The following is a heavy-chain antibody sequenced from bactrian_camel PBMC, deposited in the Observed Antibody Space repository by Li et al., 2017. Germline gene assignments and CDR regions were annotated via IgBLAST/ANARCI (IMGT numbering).Heavy chain of an antibody. CDR1: GDTLSTKC. V-gene: IGHV3S54*01. CDR3: AARGPYCYTKLSVRDFTY. D-gene: IGHD2*01. CDR2: IATGSGNT. Sequence: HVQLVESGGGPVQAGGSLRLSCAASGDTLSTKCMGWFRQAPGQEREGVAAIATGSGNTYYADSVKGRFTISQDNAKNTVYLQMNSLKPEDTAMYYCAARGPYCYTKLSVRDFTYWGQGTQVTVS. J-gene: IGHJ6*01.